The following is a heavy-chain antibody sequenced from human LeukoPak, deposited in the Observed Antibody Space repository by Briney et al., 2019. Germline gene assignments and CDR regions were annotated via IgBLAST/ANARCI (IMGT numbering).Heavy chain of an antibody. CDR3: ARYDDATGYFNSRFDN. CDR1: GGSISPYY. CDR2: IFYTGST. V-gene: IGHV4-59*08. D-gene: IGHD3-22*01. J-gene: IGHJ4*02. Sequence: PSETLSLTCTVSGGSISPYYWSWIRQPPGEGLEWIGYIFYTGSTNYNHSLKSRVAMSLDTSKSQFSLKLSSVTAADTAVYYCARYDDATGYFNSRFDNWGQGTLVTVSS.